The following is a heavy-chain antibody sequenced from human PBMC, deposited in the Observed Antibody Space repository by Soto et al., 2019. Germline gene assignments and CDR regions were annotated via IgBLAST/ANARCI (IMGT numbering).Heavy chain of an antibody. CDR1: GGSISSGGYY. V-gene: IGHV4-31*03. CDR2: IYYSGST. D-gene: IGHD2-15*01. CDR3: ARAGSGLVAAGWYFDL. Sequence: QVQLQESGPGLVKPSQTLSLTCTVSGGSISSGGYYWSWIRQHPGKGLEWIGYIYYSGSTYYNPSLKSRVTISVDTSKNQFSLKLSSVTAADTAVYYCARAGSGLVAAGWYFDLWGRVTLVTVSS. J-gene: IGHJ2*01.